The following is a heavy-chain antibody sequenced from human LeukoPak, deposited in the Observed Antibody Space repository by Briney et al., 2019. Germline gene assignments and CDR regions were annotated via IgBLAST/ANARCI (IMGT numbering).Heavy chain of an antibody. Sequence: GSLRLSCAASGFTFSDYYMSWIRQPPGKGLEWIGSIYYSGSTYYNPSLKSRVTISVDTSKNQFSLKLSSVTAADTAVYYCARHLANYDILTGYSPNWFDPWGQGTLVTVSS. CDR1: GFTFSDYY. CDR2: IYYSGST. V-gene: IGHV4-39*01. D-gene: IGHD3-9*01. CDR3: ARHLANYDILTGYSPNWFDP. J-gene: IGHJ5*02.